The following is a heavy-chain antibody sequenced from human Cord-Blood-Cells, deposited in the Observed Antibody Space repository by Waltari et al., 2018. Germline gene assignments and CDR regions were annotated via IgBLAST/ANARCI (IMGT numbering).Heavy chain of an antibody. D-gene: IGHD6-25*01. CDR3: ARFGQGIGYDAFDI. CDR2: INSDGSST. V-gene: IGHV3-74*01. J-gene: IGHJ3*02. Sequence: EVQLVESGGGLVQPGGSLRLSCAASGFTFSSYWMHWVRPAPGKGLVWVSRINSDGSSTSDADSVKGRFTISRDNAKNTLYLQMNSLRAEDTAVYYCARFGQGIGYDAFDIWGQGTMVTVSS. CDR1: GFTFSSYW.